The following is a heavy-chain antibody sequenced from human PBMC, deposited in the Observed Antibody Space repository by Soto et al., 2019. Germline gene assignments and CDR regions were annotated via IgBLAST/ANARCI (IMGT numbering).Heavy chain of an antibody. CDR3: AKDGARSRPIAYYYYYGMDV. J-gene: IGHJ6*02. CDR1: GFTFSSYA. CDR2: FSGIGGST. Sequence: GGSLRLSCAASGFTFSSYAMSGSRQAPGKGLEWVSAFSGIGGSTYYADSVKGRFTISRDNSKNTLYLQMNSLRAEDTAVYYCAKDGARSRPIAYYYYYGMDVWGQGTTVTVSS. V-gene: IGHV3-23*01. D-gene: IGHD6-6*01.